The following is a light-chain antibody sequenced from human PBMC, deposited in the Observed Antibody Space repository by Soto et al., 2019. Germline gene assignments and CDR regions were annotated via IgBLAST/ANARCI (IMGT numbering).Light chain of an antibody. J-gene: IGKJ1*01. CDR2: GAS. Sequence: IVFTQSPGTLSLSPLEIASVACRGIQSISSSYLAWYQQKPGQAPRLIIYGASSRATGIPDRFSGSGSGTDFTLTISRLEPEDFAVYYCQQYGSSPPWTFGQGTKVDIK. V-gene: IGKV3-20*01. CDR1: QSISSSY. CDR3: QQYGSSPPWT.